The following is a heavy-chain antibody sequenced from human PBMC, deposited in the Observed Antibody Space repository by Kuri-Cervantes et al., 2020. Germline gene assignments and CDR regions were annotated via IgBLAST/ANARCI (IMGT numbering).Heavy chain of an antibody. Sequence: LSLTCAASGFTFSDYYMNWVRQAPGKGLEWVSSISSSSTIYYADSVKGRFTISRDNAKNSLYLQMNSLRAEDTAVYFCAKEVQYYYGSGSYCDYWGQGTLVTVSS. CDR2: ISSSSTI. V-gene: IGHV3-69-1*02. D-gene: IGHD3-10*01. CDR3: AKEVQYYYGSGSYCDY. J-gene: IGHJ4*02. CDR1: GFTFSDYY.